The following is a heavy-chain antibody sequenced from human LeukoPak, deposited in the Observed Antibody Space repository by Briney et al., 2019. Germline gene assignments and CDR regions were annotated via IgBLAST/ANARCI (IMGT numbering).Heavy chain of an antibody. CDR3: ASARNYDFWSGYYARAYYYDY. D-gene: IGHD3-3*01. V-gene: IGHV3-11*01. CDR1: GFTFSDYY. Sequence: PGGSLRLSCAASGFTFSDYYMSWIRQAPGKGLEWVSYISSSGSSIYYADSVKGRFTISRDNAKNSLYLQMNSLRAEDTAVYYCASARNYDFWSGYYARAYYYDYWGQGTLVTVSS. J-gene: IGHJ4*02. CDR2: ISSSGSSI.